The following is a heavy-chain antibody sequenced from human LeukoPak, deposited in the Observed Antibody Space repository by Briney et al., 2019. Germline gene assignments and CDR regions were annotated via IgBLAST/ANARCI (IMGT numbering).Heavy chain of an antibody. CDR1: GFTFDDYA. J-gene: IGHJ4*02. CDR2: ISWNSGSI. Sequence: LSGGSLRLSCAASGFTFDDYAMHWVRQAPGKGLEWVSGISWNSGSIGYADPVKGRFTISRDNAKNSLYLQMNSLRAEDTALYYCAKSLYSSGWYIPAYYFDYWGQGTLVTVSS. CDR3: AKSLYSSGWYIPAYYFDY. V-gene: IGHV3-9*01. D-gene: IGHD6-19*01.